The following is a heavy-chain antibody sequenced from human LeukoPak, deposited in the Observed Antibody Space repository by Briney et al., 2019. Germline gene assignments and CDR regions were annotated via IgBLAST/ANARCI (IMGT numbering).Heavy chain of an antibody. Sequence: PGGALRLSCAASGFTFSSYWMSWVRQAPGKGLEWVANIKQDGSEKYYVDSVKGRFTISIDNAKNSLYLQMNSLRAEDTAVYYCAREASLGALDYWGQGTLVTVSS. D-gene: IGHD3-16*01. CDR2: IKQDGSEK. CDR1: GFTFSSYW. V-gene: IGHV3-7*01. CDR3: AREASLGALDY. J-gene: IGHJ4*02.